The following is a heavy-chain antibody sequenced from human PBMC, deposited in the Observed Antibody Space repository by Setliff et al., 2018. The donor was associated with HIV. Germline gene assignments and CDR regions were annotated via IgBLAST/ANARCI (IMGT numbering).Heavy chain of an antibody. Sequence: PGESLKISCKGSGYSFSSYWIGWVRQMPGKGLEWMGIIYPGDSDTRYSPSFQGQVTISADKSISTAYLQCSSLKAPDTAMYYCARLGGICSGGSCTALAYTMDVWGQGTTVTVFS. D-gene: IGHD2-15*01. CDR3: ARLGGICSGGSCTALAYTMDV. CDR1: GYSFSSYW. CDR2: IYPGDSDT. V-gene: IGHV5-51*01. J-gene: IGHJ6*02.